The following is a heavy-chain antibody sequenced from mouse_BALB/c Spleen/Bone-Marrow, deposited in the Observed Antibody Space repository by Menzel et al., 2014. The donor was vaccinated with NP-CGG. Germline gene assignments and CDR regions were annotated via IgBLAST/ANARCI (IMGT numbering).Heavy chain of an antibody. CDR1: GFNIKDTY. CDR2: IDPANGNT. Sequence: VQLQQSGAELVKPGASVKLSCTASGFNIKDTYMHWVKQRPEQGLEWIGRIDPANGNTKYDPKFQGKATITAETSSNTACLQLSSLTSEDAAVYYCARYCYGSSYFDYWGQGTTLTVSS. D-gene: IGHD1-1*01. J-gene: IGHJ2*01. V-gene: IGHV14-3*02. CDR3: ARYCYGSSYFDY.